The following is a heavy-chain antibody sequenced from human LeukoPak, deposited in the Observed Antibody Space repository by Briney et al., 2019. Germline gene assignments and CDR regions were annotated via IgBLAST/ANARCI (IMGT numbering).Heavy chain of an antibody. CDR3: AKDIQSTY. CDR1: GFTFSGSA. V-gene: IGHV3-23*01. CDR2: ISVGGGST. Sequence: PGGSLRLSCAASGFTFSGSALTWVRQAPGKGLEWVSLISVGGGSTFYADYVKGRFTTSRDDSKNTVYMQMSSLRAEDTAIYYCAKDIQSTYWGQGTLVTVSS. D-gene: IGHD4-11*01. J-gene: IGHJ4*02.